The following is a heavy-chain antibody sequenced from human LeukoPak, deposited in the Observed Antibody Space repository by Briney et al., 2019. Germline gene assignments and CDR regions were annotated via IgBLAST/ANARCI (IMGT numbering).Heavy chain of an antibody. Sequence: GESLRISCTGSGYSFTSYWISWVRPMPGKGLEWMGRIDPSDSYTNYSPSFQGQVTISADKSISTAYLQWSSLKASDTAMYYCARQGYVWGSYRYIEDYWGQGTLVTVSS. D-gene: IGHD3-16*02. V-gene: IGHV5-10-1*04. CDR1: GYSFTSYW. CDR3: ARQGYVWGSYRYIEDY. J-gene: IGHJ4*02. CDR2: IDPSDSYT.